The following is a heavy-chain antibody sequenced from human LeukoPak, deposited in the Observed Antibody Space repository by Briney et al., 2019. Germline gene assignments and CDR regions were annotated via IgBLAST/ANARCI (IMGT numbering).Heavy chain of an antibody. CDR1: GGTFSSYA. V-gene: IGHV1-69*06. Sequence: GASVKVSCKASGGTFSSYAISWVRQAPGQGLEWMGGIIPIFGTANYAQKFQGRVTITADKSTSTAYMELSSLRSEDTAVYYCARVRQGGHAFDIWGQGTMVTVSS. CDR2: IIPIFGTA. J-gene: IGHJ3*02. CDR3: ARVRQGGHAFDI. D-gene: IGHD2-15*01.